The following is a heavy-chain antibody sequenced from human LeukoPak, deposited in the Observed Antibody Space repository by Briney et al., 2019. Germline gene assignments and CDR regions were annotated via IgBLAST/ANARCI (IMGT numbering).Heavy chain of an antibody. Sequence: ASVKVSCKASGYTFTSYDINWVRQATGQGLEWMGWMNPNSGNTGYAQKFQGRVTITRNTSISTAYMELSSLRSEDTAVYYCATDPYGSGSYSDYWGQGTLVTVSS. D-gene: IGHD3-10*01. CDR1: GYTFTSYD. CDR3: ATDPYGSGSYSDY. CDR2: MNPNSGNT. V-gene: IGHV1-8*03. J-gene: IGHJ4*02.